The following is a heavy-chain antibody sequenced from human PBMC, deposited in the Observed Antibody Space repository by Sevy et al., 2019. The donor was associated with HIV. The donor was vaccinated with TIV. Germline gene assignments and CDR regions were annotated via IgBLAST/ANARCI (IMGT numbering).Heavy chain of an antibody. CDR1: GGTFSSYA. Sequence: ASLKVSCKASGGTFSSYAISWVRQAPGQGLEWMGGIIPIFGTANYAQKFQGRVTITADESTSTAYMELSSLRSEDTAVYYCAREVPGYSSGLPDYWGQGTLVTVSS. J-gene: IGHJ4*02. V-gene: IGHV1-69*13. D-gene: IGHD6-19*01. CDR2: IIPIFGTA. CDR3: AREVPGYSSGLPDY.